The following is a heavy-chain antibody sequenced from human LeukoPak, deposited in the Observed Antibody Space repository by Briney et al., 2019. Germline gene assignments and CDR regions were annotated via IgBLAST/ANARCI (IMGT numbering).Heavy chain of an antibody. CDR3: ARKRTDSYGNYFDY. Sequence: PGGSLRLSCAASGFTFSSYWMSWVRQAPGKGLEWVANIKQDGSEKYYVDSVKGRFTISRDNAKNSLYLQMSSLRAEDTAVYYCARKRTDSYGNYFDYWGQGTLVTVSS. CDR1: GFTFSSYW. V-gene: IGHV3-7*01. CDR2: IKQDGSEK. D-gene: IGHD5-18*01. J-gene: IGHJ4*02.